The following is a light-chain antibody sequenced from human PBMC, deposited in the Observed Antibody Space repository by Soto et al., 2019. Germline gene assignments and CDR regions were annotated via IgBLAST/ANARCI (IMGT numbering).Light chain of an antibody. CDR2: EVN. V-gene: IGLV2-14*01. Sequence: QSALTQPASVSGSPGQSIIISCTGTSSDVGDYNYVSWYQHHPGKAPKLIIYEVNNRPSGVSNRFSGSKSGSTASLTISGLQAEDEADYYCSSYTSISTYVFGTGTKLTVL. CDR1: SSDVGDYNY. J-gene: IGLJ1*01. CDR3: SSYTSISTYV.